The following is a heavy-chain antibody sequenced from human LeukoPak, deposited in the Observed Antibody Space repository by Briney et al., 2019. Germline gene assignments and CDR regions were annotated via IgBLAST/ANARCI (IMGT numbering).Heavy chain of an antibody. CDR1: GFTFSSYA. CDR3: AKAEGYDILTGLDY. V-gene: IGHV3-23*01. D-gene: IGHD3-9*01. Sequence: GGSLRLSCAISGFTFSSYAMSWVRQAPGKGLEWVSGIGASGGSTYYADSVKGRFTISRDNSKNTLYLQMNSLRTEDTAVYYCAKAEGYDILTGLDYWGQGTLVTVS. CDR2: IGASGGST. J-gene: IGHJ4*02.